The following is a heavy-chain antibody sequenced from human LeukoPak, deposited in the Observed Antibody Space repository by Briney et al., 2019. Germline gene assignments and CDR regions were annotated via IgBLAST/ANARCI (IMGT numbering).Heavy chain of an antibody. CDR2: MNHSGST. V-gene: IGHV4-34*01. CDR1: GGSFSGYY. Sequence: SETLSLTCAVYGGSFSGYYWSWIRQPPGKGLAWIGEMNHSGSTNYNPSLKSRVTISVDTSKNQCSLKLSSVTAADTAVYYCARRLGRKFGERFYYYHYMDVWGKGTTVTISS. CDR3: ARRLGRKFGERFYYYHYMDV. J-gene: IGHJ6*03. D-gene: IGHD3-10*01.